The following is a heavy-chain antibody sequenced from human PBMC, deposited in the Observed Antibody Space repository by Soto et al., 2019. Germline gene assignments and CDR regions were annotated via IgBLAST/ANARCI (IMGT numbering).Heavy chain of an antibody. CDR1: GFTFSSYA. CDR2: ISYDGSNK. J-gene: IGHJ5*02. D-gene: IGHD5-12*01. CDR3: ASSGYDYGLDP. Sequence: QVQLVESGGGVVQPGRSLRLSCAASGFTFSSYAMHWVRQAPGKGLEWVAVISYDGSNKYYADSVKGRFIISRDNSKNTLYLQMNSLRAEDTAVYYCASSGYDYGLDPWGQGTLVTVSS. V-gene: IGHV3-30-3*01.